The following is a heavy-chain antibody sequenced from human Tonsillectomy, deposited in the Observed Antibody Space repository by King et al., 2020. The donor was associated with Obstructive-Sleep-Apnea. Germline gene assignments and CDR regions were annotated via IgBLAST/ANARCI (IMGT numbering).Heavy chain of an antibody. J-gene: IGHJ6*02. CDR2: INSDGSST. Sequence: VQLVESGGGLVQPGGSLRLSCAASGFTFSSYWMHWVRQAPGKGLVWVSRINSDGSSTSYADSVKGRFTISRDNAKNTLYLQMNSLRAEDTAVYYCARAGVDYYGMDVWGQGTTVTVSS. CDR1: GFTFSSYW. D-gene: IGHD3-10*01. CDR3: ARAGVDYYGMDV. V-gene: IGHV3-74*01.